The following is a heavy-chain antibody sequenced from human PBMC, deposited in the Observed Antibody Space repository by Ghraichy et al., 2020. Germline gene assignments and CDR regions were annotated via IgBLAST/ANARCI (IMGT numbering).Heavy chain of an antibody. J-gene: IGHJ6*02. Sequence: GGSLRLSCAASGFTFSSYSMNWVRQAPGKGLEWVSYISSSSSTIYYADSVKGRFTISRDNAKNSLYLQMNSLRDEDTAVYYCASLLYSGSYYYYYGMDVWGQGTTVTVSS. D-gene: IGHD1-26*01. V-gene: IGHV3-48*02. CDR3: ASLLYSGSYYYYYGMDV. CDR2: ISSSSSTI. CDR1: GFTFSSYS.